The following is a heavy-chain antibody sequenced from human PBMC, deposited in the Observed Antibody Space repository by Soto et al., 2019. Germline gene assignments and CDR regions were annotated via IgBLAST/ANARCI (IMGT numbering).Heavy chain of an antibody. V-gene: IGHV3-7*03. CDR3: ARDPRGHYSFDS. D-gene: IGHD2-21*01. J-gene: IGHJ5*01. CDR2: IKQDGSEK. CDR1: GFTFGSFW. Sequence: VSLSLSWAASGFTFGSFWMTWVRQAPGKGLEWVANIKQDGSEKYYVDSVKGRFIISRDNAKNSLFLQMSSLRVDDTAMYYCARDPRGHYSFDSWGQGTLVTVSS.